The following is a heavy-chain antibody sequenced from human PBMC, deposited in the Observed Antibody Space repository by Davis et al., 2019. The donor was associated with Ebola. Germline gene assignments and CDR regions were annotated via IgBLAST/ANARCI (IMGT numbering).Heavy chain of an antibody. CDR2: IIPILGIA. CDR3: ARRGYCSGGSCSRGYYYYGMDV. D-gene: IGHD2-15*01. CDR1: GYTFTSYG. J-gene: IGHJ6*02. Sequence: SVKVSCKASGYTFTSYGISWVRQAPGQGLEWMGRIIPILGIANYAQKFQGRVTITADKSTSTAYMELSSLRSEDTAVYYCARRGYCSGGSCSRGYYYYGMDVWGQGTTVTVSS. V-gene: IGHV1-69*04.